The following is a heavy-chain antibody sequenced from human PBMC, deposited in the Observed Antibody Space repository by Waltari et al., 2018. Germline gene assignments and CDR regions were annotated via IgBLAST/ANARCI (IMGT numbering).Heavy chain of an antibody. Sequence: EVQLVESGGGWVQPGRSLRLSCAASGFTFDDYAMHWVRQAPGKGLEWGSGISRNSDRIGYADSVKCRFTISRDNAKNSLYLQMNSLRAEDTALYFCAKDGTTLKNYYGLDVWGQGTTVTVSS. CDR3: AKDGTTLKNYYGLDV. D-gene: IGHD4-4*01. J-gene: IGHJ6*02. V-gene: IGHV3-9*01. CDR2: ISRNSDRI. CDR1: GFTFDDYA.